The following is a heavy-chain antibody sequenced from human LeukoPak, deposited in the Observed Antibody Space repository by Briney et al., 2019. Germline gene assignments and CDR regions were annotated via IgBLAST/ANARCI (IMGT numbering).Heavy chain of an antibody. D-gene: IGHD1-14*01. CDR2: ICYTGNT. J-gene: IGHJ5*02. V-gene: IGHV4-39*01. CDR1: GDSISSSGCC. Sequence: SETLSLTCTLSGDSISSSGCCWGWIRQPPGKGLECVGVICYTGNTYYNPSLKSRVTISVDTSKNQFSLRLSSVTAADTAVYYCARHKSGIDWFDPWGQGTLVTVSS. CDR3: ARHKSGIDWFDP.